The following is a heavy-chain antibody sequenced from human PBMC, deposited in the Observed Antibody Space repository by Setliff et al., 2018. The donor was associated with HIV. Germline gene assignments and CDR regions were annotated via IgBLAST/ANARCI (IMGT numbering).Heavy chain of an antibody. Sequence: GVSLRLSCAASGFTFSSYWMHWVRQAPGKGLVWVFGMNTDGSSTRYADSVKGRFTISRDNAKNMLYLQMNSLSADDTAVYYCVRGSGYYYFDNWGQGALVTVSS. V-gene: IGHV3-74*01. CDR1: GFTFSSYW. CDR3: VRGSGYYYFDN. CDR2: MNTDGSST. J-gene: IGHJ4*02. D-gene: IGHD3-22*01.